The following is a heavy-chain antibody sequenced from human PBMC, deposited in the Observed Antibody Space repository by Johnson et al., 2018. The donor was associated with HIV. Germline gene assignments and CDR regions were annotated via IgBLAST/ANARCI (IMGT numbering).Heavy chain of an antibody. J-gene: IGHJ3*02. V-gene: IGHV3-11*04. CDR3: ARDSTPWGGDYVDYAFDI. D-gene: IGHD4-17*01. Sequence: QVQVVESGGGLVKPGGSLRLSCAASGFTFNDYYISWIRQAPGKGLECVSYISSSGSNKYYEDFVKGRFTFSRENAKNSLYLQMNSLRAEDTAVYYCARDSTPWGGDYVDYAFDIWGQGTMVTVSS. CDR1: GFTFNDYY. CDR2: ISSSGSNK.